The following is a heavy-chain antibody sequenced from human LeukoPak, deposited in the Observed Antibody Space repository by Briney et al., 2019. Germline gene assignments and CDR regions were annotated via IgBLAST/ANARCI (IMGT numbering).Heavy chain of an antibody. D-gene: IGHD5-12*01. CDR1: GFTFSSYS. J-gene: IGHJ4*02. CDR3: ARASSSITVATNFDY. V-gene: IGHV3-30*02. Sequence: GGSLRLSCAASGFTFSSYSMNWVRQAPGKGLEWVAFIRFDESNKYYADSVKGRFTISRDNSENTLYLQMNSLRAEDTAVYYCARASSSITVATNFDYWGQGTLVTVSS. CDR2: IRFDESNK.